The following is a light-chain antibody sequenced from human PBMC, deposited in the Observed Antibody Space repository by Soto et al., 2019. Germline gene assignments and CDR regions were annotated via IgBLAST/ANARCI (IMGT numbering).Light chain of an antibody. CDR2: DAF. Sequence: EIVMTQSPATLSVSPGERATLSCRASQGISTKSAWYQQKPGQAPRLLIYDAFIRATGVPARFSGSGSGTDFTLTISSLQSEDFALYYCLQYINWPYTFGQGTKVEIK. CDR1: QGISTK. V-gene: IGKV3-15*01. J-gene: IGKJ2*01. CDR3: LQYINWPYT.